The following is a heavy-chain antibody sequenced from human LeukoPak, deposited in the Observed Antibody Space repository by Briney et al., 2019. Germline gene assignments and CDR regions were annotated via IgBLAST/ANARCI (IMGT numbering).Heavy chain of an antibody. CDR2: IYYSGST. CDR3: ARGPGSGSYLIPFDY. Sequence: SETLSLTCTVSGGSISSYYWSWIRQPPGKGLEWIGYIYYSGSTNYSPSLKSRVTISVDTSKNQFSLKLSSVTAADTAVYYCARGPGSGSYLIPFDYWGQGSLLTVSS. CDR1: GGSISSYY. V-gene: IGHV4-59*01. D-gene: IGHD3-10*01. J-gene: IGHJ4*02.